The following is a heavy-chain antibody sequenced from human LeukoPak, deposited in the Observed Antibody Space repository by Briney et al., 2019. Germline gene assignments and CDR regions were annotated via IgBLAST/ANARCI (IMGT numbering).Heavy chain of an antibody. CDR1: GGSISTNNW. CDR2: IYHSGST. CDR3: ARFYGSGTL. V-gene: IGHV4-4*02. Sequence: SGTLSLTCAVSGGSISTNNWWSWVRQSPEKGLEWIGEIYHSGSTNYNPSLNSRVTMSLDKSKNQFSLKLDSVTAADTAVYYCARFYGSGTLWGQGTLVTVSS. J-gene: IGHJ4*02. D-gene: IGHD3-10*01.